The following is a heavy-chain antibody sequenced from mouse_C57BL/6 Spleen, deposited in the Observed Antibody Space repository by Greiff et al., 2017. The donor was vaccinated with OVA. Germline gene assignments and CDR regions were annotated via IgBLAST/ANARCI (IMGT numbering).Heavy chain of an antibody. V-gene: IGHV7-3*01. CDR1: GFTFTDYY. J-gene: IGHJ1*03. CDR3: AILGSSWYFDV. CDR2: IRNKANGYTT. D-gene: IGHD1-1*01. Sequence: EVKLMESGGGLVQPGGSLSLSCAASGFTFTDYYMSWVRQPPGKALEWLGFIRNKANGYTTEYSASVKGRFTISRDNSQSILDLLMNALRAEDGATYYCAILGSSWYFDVWGTGTTVTVSS.